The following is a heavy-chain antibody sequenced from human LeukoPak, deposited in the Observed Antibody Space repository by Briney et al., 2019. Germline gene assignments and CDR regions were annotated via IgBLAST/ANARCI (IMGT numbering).Heavy chain of an antibody. V-gene: IGHV4-59*12. D-gene: IGHD3-22*01. J-gene: IGHJ6*02. CDR2: IYYSGST. Sequence: PSETLSLTCTVSGGSISSYYWSWIRQPPGKGLEWIGYIYYSGSTNYNPSLKSRVTISVDTSKNQFSLKLSSVTAADTAVYYCARDERTYYYDSSGYSAYYYYGMDVWGQGTTVTVSS. CDR3: ARDERTYYYDSSGYSAYYYYGMDV. CDR1: GGSISSYY.